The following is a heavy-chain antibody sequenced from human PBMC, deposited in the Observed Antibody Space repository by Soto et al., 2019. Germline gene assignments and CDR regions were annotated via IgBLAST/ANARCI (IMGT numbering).Heavy chain of an antibody. Sequence: SLRLSCAASGFTFSSYSMNWVRQAPGKGLEWVSYISSSSSTIYYADSVKGRFTISRGNAKNSLYLQMNSLRDEDTAVYYCARDRANSSSSHMWMDYYYYGMDVWGQGTTVTVS. D-gene: IGHD6-6*01. CDR3: ARDRANSSSSHMWMDYYYYGMDV. CDR1: GFTFSSYS. CDR2: ISSSSSTI. V-gene: IGHV3-48*02. J-gene: IGHJ6*02.